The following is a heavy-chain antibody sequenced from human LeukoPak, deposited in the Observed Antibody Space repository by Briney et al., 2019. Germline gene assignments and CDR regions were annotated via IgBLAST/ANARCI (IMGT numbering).Heavy chain of an antibody. Sequence: PGGPLRLSCVASGFTFSDYYMNWVRQAPGKGLEWLSFISNGGRDISYADSVKGRFTISRDDARNSLYLQMDNLRAEDTALYYCARAVIEDYWGQGTLVTVSS. CDR1: GFTFSDYY. CDR3: ARAVIEDY. CDR2: ISNGGRDI. D-gene: IGHD4-11*01. J-gene: IGHJ4*02. V-gene: IGHV3-11*01.